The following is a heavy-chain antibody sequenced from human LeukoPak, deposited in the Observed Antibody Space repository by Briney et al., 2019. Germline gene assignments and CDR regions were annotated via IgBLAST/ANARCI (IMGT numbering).Heavy chain of an antibody. CDR2: INPSGGST. CDR3: ARAPRRFRGIIITPLYYFDY. V-gene: IGHV1-46*01. Sequence: ASVKVSCKASGYTFTSYYMHWVRQAPGQGLEWMGIINPSGGSTSYAQKFQGRVTMTRDTSTSTVYMELSSLRAEDTAVYYCARAPRRFRGIIITPLYYFDYWGQGTLVTVSS. J-gene: IGHJ4*02. D-gene: IGHD3-10*01. CDR1: GYTFTSYY.